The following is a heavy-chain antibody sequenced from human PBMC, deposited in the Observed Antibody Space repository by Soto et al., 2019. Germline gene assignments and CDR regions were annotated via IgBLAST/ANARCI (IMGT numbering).Heavy chain of an antibody. CDR2: ISYNGRNK. D-gene: IGHD3-16*01. Sequence: GGSLRLSCAASGFTFSFYAMHWVRQAPGKWLEWVAVISYNGRNKHYVDSVKGRFTISRDNSQDTLYLQMDSLRPDDTAVYYCARQAKIGDRSQFYFDSWGQGXLVTVYS. CDR1: GFTFSFYA. V-gene: IGHV3-30*04. J-gene: IGHJ4*02. CDR3: ARQAKIGDRSQFYFDS.